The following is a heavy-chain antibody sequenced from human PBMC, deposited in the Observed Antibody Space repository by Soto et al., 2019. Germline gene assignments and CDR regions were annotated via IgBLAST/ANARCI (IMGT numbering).Heavy chain of an antibody. CDR1: GFAVSNNY. V-gene: IGHV3-53*01. J-gene: IGHJ4*02. CDR3: ARDLGENNFALYY. Sequence: EVQLVESGGGFIQPGGSLRLSCAASGFAVSNNYMTWVRQAPGKGLEWVSIIYNVGTTYYADSVKGRFTISRDNSKNTLYLHMNSLRAEDTAIYYCARDLGENNFALYYWGQGTLVTVSS. D-gene: IGHD1-1*01. CDR2: IYNVGTT.